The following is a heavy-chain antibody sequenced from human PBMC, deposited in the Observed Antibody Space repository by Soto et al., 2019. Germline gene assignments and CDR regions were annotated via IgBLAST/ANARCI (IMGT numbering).Heavy chain of an antibody. CDR1: GGTVSSYA. J-gene: IGHJ4*02. CDR2: FIPIFVPA. Sequence: QVHLVQSGAEVKKPGSSVKVSCKASGGTVSSYAITWVRQAPGKGLEWMGVFIPIFVPAHYAQKFQGRVTITADESTSTAYMELSGLRSEDTAIYYCARDLSSDSTGFRGYDLWGQGTLVTVSS. D-gene: IGHD3-22*01. V-gene: IGHV1-69*01. CDR3: ARDLSSDSTGFRGYDL.